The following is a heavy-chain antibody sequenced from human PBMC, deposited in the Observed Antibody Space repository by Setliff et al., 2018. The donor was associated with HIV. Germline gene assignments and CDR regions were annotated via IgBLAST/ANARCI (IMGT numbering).Heavy chain of an antibody. Sequence: SETLSLTCAASGYSINSGFSRAWIRQPPVQGPQWIGSIYQSGSIYYNPSLQSRVTISVDSSKNQFSLNLFSVTAADTAVYYCARPRRVRSRAWYWFDIWGQGTLVTGSS. CDR1: GYSINSGFS. V-gene: IGHV4-38-2*01. CDR3: ARPRRVRSRAWYWFDI. D-gene: IGHD6-19*01. CDR2: IYQSGSI. J-gene: IGHJ5*02.